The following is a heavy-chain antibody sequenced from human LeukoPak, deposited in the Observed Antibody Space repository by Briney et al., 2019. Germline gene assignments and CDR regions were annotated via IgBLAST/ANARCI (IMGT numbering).Heavy chain of an antibody. J-gene: IGHJ4*02. D-gene: IGHD3-22*01. V-gene: IGHV1-46*01. CDR3: ARAWLYYDSSGPGY. Sequence: ASLKVSCKASVYTFISYYMHWVRQAPGQGLEWMGIIYPIGGSTSYAQRFQGRVTMTRDTSTSTVYMELSSLRSEDTAVYCCARAWLYYDSSGPGYWGQGTLVTVPS. CDR1: VYTFISYY. CDR2: IYPIGGST.